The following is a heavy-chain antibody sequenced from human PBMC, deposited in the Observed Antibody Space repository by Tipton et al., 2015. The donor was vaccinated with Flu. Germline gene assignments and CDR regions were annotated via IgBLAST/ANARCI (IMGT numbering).Heavy chain of an antibody. J-gene: IGHJ6*03. CDR2: ISAYNGHT. CDR3: ARDRGVLIIGYDMDV. V-gene: IGHV1-18*04. CDR1: GYTFTKHG. Sequence: QLVQSGAEVKLPGASVKLSCKASGYTFTKHGISWARQAPGQGLEWMGWISAYNGHTNYAQNLQGRLTMTTDTSTSTGYMELRSLRSDDTAVYYCARDRGVLIIGYDMDVWGKGTTVTVSS. D-gene: IGHD3-16*02.